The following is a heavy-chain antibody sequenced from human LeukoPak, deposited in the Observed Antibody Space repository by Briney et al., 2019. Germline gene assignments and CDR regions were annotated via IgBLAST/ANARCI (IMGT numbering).Heavy chain of an antibody. CDR1: GFTFSSYE. Sequence: GGSLRLSCAASGFTFSSYEMNWVRQAPGKGLEWVSYISSSGSTIYYADSVKGRFTISRDNAKNSLYLQMNSLRAEDTAVYYCARITYYYDSSGYPDYWGQGTLVTVSS. V-gene: IGHV3-48*03. D-gene: IGHD3-22*01. J-gene: IGHJ4*02. CDR3: ARITYYYDSSGYPDY. CDR2: ISSSGSTI.